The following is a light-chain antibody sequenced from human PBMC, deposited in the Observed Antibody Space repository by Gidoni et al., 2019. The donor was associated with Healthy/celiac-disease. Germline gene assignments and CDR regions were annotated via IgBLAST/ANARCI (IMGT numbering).Light chain of an antibody. CDR1: QSVSSY. CDR2: DAS. V-gene: IGKV3-11*02. J-gene: IGKJ2*01. Sequence: EIVLTQSPATLSLSPGERATLSCRASQSVSSYLAWYQQEPGQVPRLLIYDASNRATGIPARFSGSGSGRDSALTISSRGPEDFAVYYCQQRSNWPALFGQGTKLEIK. CDR3: QQRSNWPAL.